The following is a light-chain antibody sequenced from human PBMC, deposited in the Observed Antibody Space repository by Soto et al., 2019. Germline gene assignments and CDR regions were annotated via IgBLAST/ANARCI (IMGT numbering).Light chain of an antibody. CDR1: QSINSW. V-gene: IGKV1-5*03. J-gene: IGKJ4*01. CDR3: QQYNSYSPDT. Sequence: DIQMTQSPSTLSASVGDRVTITCRASQSINSWLAWYQQKPGKAPKLLIYKASSLESGVPSRFSGSGSGTEFTLTISSLQPDDFATYYCQQYNSYSPDTFGGGTKVEIK. CDR2: KAS.